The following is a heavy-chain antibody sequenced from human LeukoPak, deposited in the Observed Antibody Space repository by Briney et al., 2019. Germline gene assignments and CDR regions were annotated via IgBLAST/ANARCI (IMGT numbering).Heavy chain of an antibody. CDR3: ARDGGDYGSGSYYAY. CDR1: GFTFSSYE. D-gene: IGHD3-10*01. CDR2: ISSSGSTI. Sequence: GGSLRLSCAASGFTFSSYEMNWVRQAPGKGLEWVSYISSSGSTIYYADSVKGRFTISRDNAKKSLYLQMDSLRAEDTAVYYCARDGGDYGSGSYYAYWGQGTLVTVSS. V-gene: IGHV3-48*03. J-gene: IGHJ4*02.